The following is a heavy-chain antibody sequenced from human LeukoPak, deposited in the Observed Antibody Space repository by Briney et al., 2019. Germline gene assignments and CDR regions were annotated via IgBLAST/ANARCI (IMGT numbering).Heavy chain of an antibody. CDR1: GHTFTTYG. J-gene: IGHJ5*02. V-gene: IGHV1-18*04. D-gene: IGHD5-12*01. Sequence: ASLIASFQAPGHTFTTYGISRVRQAPGQGLAWMGWISAYNGNTNYAHNLQGRVTMTTDTSTSTAYMELRSLRSDDTAVYYCARGATENWFDAWGQGTVVTVSS. CDR2: ISAYNGNT. CDR3: ARGATENWFDA.